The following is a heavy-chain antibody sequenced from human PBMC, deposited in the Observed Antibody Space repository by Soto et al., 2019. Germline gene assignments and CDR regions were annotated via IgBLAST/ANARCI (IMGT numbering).Heavy chain of an antibody. CDR2: ISAYNGNT. J-gene: IGHJ3*02. D-gene: IGHD6-19*01. Sequence: APAKVSCKASGYTFTSYVISWVRQAPGQGLEWMGWISAYNGNTNYAQKLQGRVTMTTDTSTSTAYMELSSLRSDDTAVYYCARLGTLADFDIWGQGTMVTVSS. V-gene: IGHV1-18*04. CDR1: GYTFTSYV. CDR3: ARLGTLADFDI.